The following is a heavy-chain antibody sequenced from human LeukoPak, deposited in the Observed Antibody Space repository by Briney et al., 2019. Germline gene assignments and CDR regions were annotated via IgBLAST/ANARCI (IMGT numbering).Heavy chain of an antibody. CDR2: IYYSGST. D-gene: IGHD3-3*01. CDR1: GGSISSSSYY. J-gene: IGHJ4*02. V-gene: IGHV4-39*02. Sequence: SETLSLTCTVSGGSISSSSYYWGWIRQPPGKGLEWIGSIYYSGSTYYNPSLKSRVTISVDTSKNQFSLKLSSVTAADTAVYYCARERGSITIFGVVTNAPFDYWGQGTLVTVSS. CDR3: ARERGSITIFGVVTNAPFDY.